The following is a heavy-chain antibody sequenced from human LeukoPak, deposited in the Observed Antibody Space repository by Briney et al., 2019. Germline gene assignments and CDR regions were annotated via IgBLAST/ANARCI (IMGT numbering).Heavy chain of an antibody. CDR1: GGSISSSSYY. CDR2: IYYSGST. J-gene: IGHJ4*02. CDR3: ARGKITSSGYYGY. V-gene: IGHV4-39*07. Sequence: KPSETLSLTCTVSGGSISSSSYYWGWIRQPPGKGLEWIGSIYYSGSTYYNPSLKSRVTISVDTSKNQFSLKLSSVTAADTAVYYCARGKITSSGYYGYWGQGTLVTVSS. D-gene: IGHD3-22*01.